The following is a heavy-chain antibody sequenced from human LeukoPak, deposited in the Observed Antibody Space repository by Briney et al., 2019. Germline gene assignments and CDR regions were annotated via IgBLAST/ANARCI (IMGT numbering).Heavy chain of an antibody. J-gene: IGHJ4*02. CDR3: ARLSKGGTTTPY. CDR1: GGSISSSSNY. D-gene: IGHD1-1*01. V-gene: IGHV4-39*01. CDR2: IYYSGST. Sequence: KTSETLSLTCTVSGGSISSSSNYWGWIRQPPGKGLEWIGSIYYSGSTYHNPSLKSRVTMSVDASKNQFSLNLSSVTAADTAVYYCARLSKGGTTTPYWGQGTLVTVSS.